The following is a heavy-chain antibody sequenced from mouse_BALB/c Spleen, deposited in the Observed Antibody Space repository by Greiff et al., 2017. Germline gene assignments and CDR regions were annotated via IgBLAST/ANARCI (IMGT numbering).Heavy chain of an antibody. CDR2: ISSGSSTI. D-gene: IGHD1-1*01. CDR1: GFTFSSFG. Sequence: EVKLMQSGGGLVQPGGSRKLSCAASGFTFSSFGMHWVRQAPEKGLEWVAYISSGSSTINYADTVKGRYTISRDNPTNTQFLQMTSLRSEDTAMYYCAVGPCGSDGTLYYAIDYWGQGTTVTVSS. J-gene: IGHJ4*01. V-gene: IGHV5-17*02. CDR3: AVGPCGSDGTLYYAIDY.